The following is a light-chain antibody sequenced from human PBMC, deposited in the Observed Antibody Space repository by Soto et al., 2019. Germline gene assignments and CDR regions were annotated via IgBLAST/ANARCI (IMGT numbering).Light chain of an antibody. CDR3: QCQHTCPLP. V-gene: IGKV1-6*01. Sequence: QMTLPHPTLSSSVVTGVTITGRASQGIRNDLGWYQQKPGKAAKLLIYAASSLQSGVPSRCSGSGSSTEFTLTINRLKYEDFSVYSAQCQHTCPLPFRGGTKG. J-gene: IGKJ4*01. CDR1: QGIRND. CDR2: AAS.